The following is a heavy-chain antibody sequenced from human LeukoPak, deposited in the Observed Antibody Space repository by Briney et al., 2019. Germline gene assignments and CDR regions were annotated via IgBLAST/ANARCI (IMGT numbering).Heavy chain of an antibody. CDR3: ARDMDGSGSYPARYYGMDV. CDR1: GFTFSSYG. V-gene: IGHV3-33*01. J-gene: IGHJ6*02. D-gene: IGHD3-10*01. Sequence: GRSLRLSCAASGFTFSSYGMHWVRQAPGKGLEWVAVIWYDGSNKYYADSVKGRFTISRDNSKNTLYLQMNSLRAEDTAVYYCARDMDGSGSYPARYYGMDVWGQGTTVTISS. CDR2: IWYDGSNK.